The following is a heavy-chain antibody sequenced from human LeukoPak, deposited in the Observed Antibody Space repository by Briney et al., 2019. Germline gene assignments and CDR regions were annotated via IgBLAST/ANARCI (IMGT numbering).Heavy chain of an antibody. CDR2: IYYSGST. CDR3: ARDRYSSGWPQIY. D-gene: IGHD6-19*01. CDR1: GGSISSGGYY. V-gene: IGHV4-31*03. Sequence: SQTLSLTCTVSGGSISSGGYYWSWIRQHPGKGLEWIGYIYYSGSTYYNPSLKSRVTISVDTSKNQFSLKLSSVTAADTAVYYCARDRYSSGWPQIYWGQGTLVTVSS. J-gene: IGHJ4*02.